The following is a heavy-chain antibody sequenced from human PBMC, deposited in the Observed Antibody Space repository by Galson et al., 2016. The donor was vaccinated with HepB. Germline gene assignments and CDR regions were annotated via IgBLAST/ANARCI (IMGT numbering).Heavy chain of an antibody. Sequence: SLRLSCAASGFTFSNYMMNWVRRAPGKGLEWVSAIGGSGGDTYYADSVKGRFTISRDNSKNTLYLHINSLRAEDTAVYYCARRYDTPGYYYIDFWGQGTLVTVSS. CDR2: IGGSGGDT. D-gene: IGHD3-22*01. V-gene: IGHV3-23*01. CDR1: GFTFSNYM. CDR3: ARRYDTPGYYYIDF. J-gene: IGHJ4*02.